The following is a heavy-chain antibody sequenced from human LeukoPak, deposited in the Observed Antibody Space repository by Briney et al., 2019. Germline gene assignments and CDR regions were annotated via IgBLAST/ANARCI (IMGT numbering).Heavy chain of an antibody. V-gene: IGHV1-24*01. Sequence: ASVKVSCKVSGYTLTELSMHWVRQAPGKGLEWMGGFDPEDGKTIYAQKFQGRVTMTEDTSADTVYMELSSLRSEDTAVYYCATMWARYSSDWYLVDYWGQGTLVTVSS. J-gene: IGHJ4*02. CDR3: ATMWARYSSDWYLVDY. CDR2: FDPEDGKT. D-gene: IGHD6-19*01. CDR1: GYTLTELS.